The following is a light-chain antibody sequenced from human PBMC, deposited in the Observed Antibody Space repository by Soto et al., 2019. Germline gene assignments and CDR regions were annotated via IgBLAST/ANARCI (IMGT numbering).Light chain of an antibody. CDR3: QSYDRSLSGYVV. V-gene: IGLV1-40*01. Sequence: QSVLTQPPSVSGAPGQRVTISCTGSSSNIGAGYDVHWYQQLPGTAPKLLIYGNSNRPSGVPDRFSGSKSSTSASLAITGLQAEDEADYYCQSYDRSLSGYVVFGGGTKLTVL. CDR1: SSNIGAGYD. J-gene: IGLJ2*01. CDR2: GNS.